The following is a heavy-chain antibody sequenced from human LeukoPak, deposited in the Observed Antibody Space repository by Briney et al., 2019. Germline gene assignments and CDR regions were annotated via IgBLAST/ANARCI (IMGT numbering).Heavy chain of an antibody. CDR1: GYTFTGYY. CDR2: ISPNSGGT. V-gene: IGHV1-2*02. Sequence: ASVKVSCKASGYTFTGYYMHWVRQAPGQGLEWMGWISPNSGGTNYAQKFQGRVTMTRDTSISTAYMELSRLRSDDTAVYYCARARTYCSGGSCYLLDPWGQGTLVTVSS. D-gene: IGHD2-15*01. J-gene: IGHJ5*02. CDR3: ARARTYCSGGSCYLLDP.